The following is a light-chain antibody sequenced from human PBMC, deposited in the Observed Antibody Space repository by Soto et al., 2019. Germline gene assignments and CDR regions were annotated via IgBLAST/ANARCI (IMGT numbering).Light chain of an antibody. J-gene: IGLJ3*02. Sequence: QSALTQPPSASGSPGQSVTISCTGTSSDVGAYNYVSWYQQHAGKAPKLVIYEVTKRPSGVPDRFSGSKSANTASLTVSGLQAEYEAEYYCSSFASSHTWVFGGGTKLTVL. CDR3: SSFASSHTWV. CDR1: SSDVGAYNY. V-gene: IGLV2-8*01. CDR2: EVT.